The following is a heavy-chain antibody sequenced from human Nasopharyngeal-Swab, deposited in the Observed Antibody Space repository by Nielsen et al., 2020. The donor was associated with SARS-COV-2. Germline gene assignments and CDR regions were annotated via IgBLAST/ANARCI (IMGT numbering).Heavy chain of an antibody. CDR2: IKQDGSEK. Sequence: GESLKISCAASGFTFSSYWMSWVRQAPGKGLEWVANIKQDGSEKYYVDSVKGRFTISRDNAKNSLYLQMNSLRAEDTAVYYCAKANQLFWFGEFRNDAFDIWGQGTMVTVSS. V-gene: IGHV3-7*01. D-gene: IGHD3-10*01. CDR1: GFTFSSYW. CDR3: AKANQLFWFGEFRNDAFDI. J-gene: IGHJ3*02.